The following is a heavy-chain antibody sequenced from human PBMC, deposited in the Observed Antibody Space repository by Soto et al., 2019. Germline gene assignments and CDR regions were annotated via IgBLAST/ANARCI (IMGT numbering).Heavy chain of an antibody. CDR1: GFTFSSYA. D-gene: IGHD6-19*01. Sequence: QVQLVESGGGVVQPGRSLRLSCAASGFTFSSYAMHWVRQAPGKGLEWVAVISYDGSNKYYADSVKGRFTISRDNSKNTLSLQMNSLRAEDTAVYYCARNHGIAVAGTRSPGEYWGQGTLVTVSS. CDR3: ARNHGIAVAGTRSPGEY. CDR2: ISYDGSNK. V-gene: IGHV3-30-3*01. J-gene: IGHJ4*02.